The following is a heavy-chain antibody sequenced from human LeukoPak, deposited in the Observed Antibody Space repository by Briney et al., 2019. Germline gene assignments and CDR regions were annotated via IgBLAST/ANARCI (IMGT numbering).Heavy chain of an antibody. D-gene: IGHD3-3*02. J-gene: IGHJ4*02. CDR1: GVSITTYY. CDR3: ARDHKLAPNNFDY. CDR2: IYYSGNT. V-gene: IGHV4-59*12. Sequence: KPSETLSLTCTVSGVSITTYYWSWIRQPPGRGLEWIGFIYYSGNTNYNPSLKSRVTISVDTSKNQFSLKLSSVTAADTAVYYCARDHKLAPNNFDYWGQGTLVTVSS.